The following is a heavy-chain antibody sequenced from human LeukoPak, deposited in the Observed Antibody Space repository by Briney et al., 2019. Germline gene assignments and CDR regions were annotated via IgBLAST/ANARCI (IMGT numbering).Heavy chain of an antibody. CDR3: ARVPDYYGSGYYFDY. J-gene: IGHJ4*02. Sequence: SETPSLTCTVSGGSISSGSYYWSWIRQPAGKGLEWIGRIYTSGSTNYNPSLKSRVTISVDTSKNQFSLKLSSVTAADTAVYYCARVPDYYGSGYYFDYWGQGTLVTVSS. CDR2: IYTSGST. V-gene: IGHV4-61*02. D-gene: IGHD3-10*01. CDR1: GGSISSGSYY.